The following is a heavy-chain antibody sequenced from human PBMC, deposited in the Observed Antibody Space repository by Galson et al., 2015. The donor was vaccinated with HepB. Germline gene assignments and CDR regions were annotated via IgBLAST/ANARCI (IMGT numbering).Heavy chain of an antibody. CDR2: IYYSGST. CDR1: GGSISSHY. J-gene: IGHJ3*02. D-gene: IGHD6-13*01. Sequence: ETLSLTCTVSGGSISSHYWSWIRQPPGKGLEWIGYIYYSGSTNYNPSLKSRVTISVDTSKNQFSLKLSSVTAADTAVYYCARAHRVQQLVVQEAFDIWGQGTMVTVSS. CDR3: ARAHRVQQLVVQEAFDI. V-gene: IGHV4-59*11.